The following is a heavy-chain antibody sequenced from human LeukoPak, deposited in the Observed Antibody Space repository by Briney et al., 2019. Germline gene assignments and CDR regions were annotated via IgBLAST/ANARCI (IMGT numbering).Heavy chain of an antibody. CDR2: IYHSGST. CDR1: GGSISSYY. CDR3: ARDRGVVVITRNAFDI. Sequence: SETLSLTCTVSGGSISSYYWSWIRQPPGKGLEWIGYIYHSGSTYYNPSLKSRVTISVDRSKNQFSLKLSSVTAADTAVYYCARDRGVVVITRNAFDIWGQGTMVTVSS. V-gene: IGHV4-59*12. J-gene: IGHJ3*02. D-gene: IGHD3-22*01.